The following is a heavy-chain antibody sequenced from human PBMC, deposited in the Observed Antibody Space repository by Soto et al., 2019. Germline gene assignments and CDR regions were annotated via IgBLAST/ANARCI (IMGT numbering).Heavy chain of an antibody. Sequence: GGSLRLSCAAPGFTFSSYGMHWVRQAPGKGLEWVAVIWYDGSNKYYADSVKGRFTISRDNSKNTLYLQMNSLRAEDTAVYYCAREDNWNYYRSFDYWGQGTLVTVSS. CDR2: IWYDGSNK. CDR1: GFTFSSYG. J-gene: IGHJ4*02. V-gene: IGHV3-33*01. CDR3: AREDNWNYYRSFDY. D-gene: IGHD1-7*01.